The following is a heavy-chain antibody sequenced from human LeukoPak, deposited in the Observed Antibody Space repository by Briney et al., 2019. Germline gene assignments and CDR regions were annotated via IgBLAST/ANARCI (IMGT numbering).Heavy chain of an antibody. V-gene: IGHV3-30*02. J-gene: IGHJ5*02. CDR1: GFTFSSYG. CDR3: AKKYSTGLNP. Sequence: GGSLRLSCAGSGFTFSSYGVHWVRQAPGKGLEWVAFIRFDGSNKYYADSVKGRFTISRDNSKNSLYLQMNSLRAEDTAIYYCAKKYSTGLNPWGQGTLVTVSS. CDR2: IRFDGSNK. D-gene: IGHD1-26*01.